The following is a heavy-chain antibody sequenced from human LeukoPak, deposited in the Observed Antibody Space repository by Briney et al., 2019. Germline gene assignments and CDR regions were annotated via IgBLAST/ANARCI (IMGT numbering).Heavy chain of an antibody. J-gene: IGHJ4*02. CDR2: IYSSGST. D-gene: IGHD4-17*01. Sequence: PSQTLSLTCTVSGDSISSGVYYWSWIRQPPGRGLEWIGYIYSSGSTYYNPSLKSRVTISVDTSKNQFSLKLSSVTAADTAVYYCARENGHGVSEYWGQGTLVTVSS. V-gene: IGHV4-30-4*01. CDR3: ARENGHGVSEY. CDR1: GDSISSGVYY.